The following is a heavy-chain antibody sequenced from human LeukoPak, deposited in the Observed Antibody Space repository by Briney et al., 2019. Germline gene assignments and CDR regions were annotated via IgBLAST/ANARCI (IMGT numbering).Heavy chain of an antibody. CDR1: GFTFSNYY. V-gene: IGHV3-74*01. D-gene: IGHD1-26*01. CDR3: ARDPKQGGTYWSYFDY. CDR2: INSDGSIT. Sequence: GGSLRLSCAASGFTFSNYYMHWVRQAPGKGPVWVSRINSDGSITSYADSVKGRFTISRDNAKNTLYLEMNSLSAEDTAVYYCARDPKQGGTYWSYFDYWGQGTLVTVSP. J-gene: IGHJ4*02.